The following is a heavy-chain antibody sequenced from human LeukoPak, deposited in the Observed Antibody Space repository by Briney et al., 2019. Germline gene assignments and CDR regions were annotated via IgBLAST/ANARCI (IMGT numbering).Heavy chain of an antibody. D-gene: IGHD3-10*01. Sequence: PSETLSLTCAVYGGSFSGYYWSWIRQPPGKGLEWIGEINHSGSTNYNPSLKSRVTISVDKSKNQFSLKLSSVTAADTAVYYCARARGLGSGSPPPTLDYWGQGTLVTVSS. CDR2: INHSGST. CDR3: ARARGLGSGSPPPTLDY. V-gene: IGHV4-34*01. J-gene: IGHJ4*02. CDR1: GGSFSGYY.